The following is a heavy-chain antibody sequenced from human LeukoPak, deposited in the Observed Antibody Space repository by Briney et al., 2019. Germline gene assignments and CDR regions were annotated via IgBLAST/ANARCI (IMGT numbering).Heavy chain of an antibody. J-gene: IGHJ4*02. D-gene: IGHD1-26*01. CDR3: AKDRASGSYLPILFDY. V-gene: IGHV3-9*01. CDR2: ISWNSGSI. CDR1: GFTFDDYA. Sequence: GGSLRLSCAASGFTFDDYAMHWVRQAPGKGLEWVSGISWNSGSIGYADSVKGRFTISRDNAKNSLYLQMNSLRAEDTALYYCAKDRASGSYLPILFDYWGQGTLVTVSS.